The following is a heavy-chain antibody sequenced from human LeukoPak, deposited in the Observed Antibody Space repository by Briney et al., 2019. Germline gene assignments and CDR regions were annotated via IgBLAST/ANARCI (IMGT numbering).Heavy chain of an antibody. CDR2: INSDGSST. CDR1: GFTFSRYW. Sequence: PGGSPRLSCAASGFTFSRYWMQWVRQAPGKGLVWVSHINSDGSSTTYADSVKGRFTTSRDNAKNTLYLQMNSLRAEDTAVYYCVRDNYGVDYWGQGTLVTVSS. CDR3: VRDNYGVDY. D-gene: IGHD3-10*01. V-gene: IGHV3-74*03. J-gene: IGHJ4*02.